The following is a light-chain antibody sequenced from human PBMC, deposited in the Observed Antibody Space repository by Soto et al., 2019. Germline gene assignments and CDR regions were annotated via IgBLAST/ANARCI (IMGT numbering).Light chain of an antibody. CDR2: GAS. CDR1: QSVSSN. CDR3: QQYYSYPMYT. J-gene: IGKJ2*01. Sequence: EIVMTQSPATLSVSPGERATLSCRASQSVSSNLAWYQQKPGQAPRLLIYGASTRATGIPARFSGSGSGTEFTLTISSLQSEDFATYYCQQYYSYPMYTFGQGTKLEIK. V-gene: IGKV3-15*01.